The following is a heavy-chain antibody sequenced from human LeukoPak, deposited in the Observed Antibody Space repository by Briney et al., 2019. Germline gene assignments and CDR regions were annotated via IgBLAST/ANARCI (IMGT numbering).Heavy chain of an antibody. Sequence: GASVRVSCKTSGYTFTNYDINWVRQATGQGLEWMGWMNPNSGNTGYAQKFQGRVTMTRNTSISTAYMELSSLRSEDTAVYYCARIHDFWSGSQNWFDPWGQGTLVTVSS. CDR1: GYTFTNYD. CDR3: ARIHDFWSGSQNWFDP. J-gene: IGHJ5*02. D-gene: IGHD3-3*01. CDR2: MNPNSGNT. V-gene: IGHV1-8*02.